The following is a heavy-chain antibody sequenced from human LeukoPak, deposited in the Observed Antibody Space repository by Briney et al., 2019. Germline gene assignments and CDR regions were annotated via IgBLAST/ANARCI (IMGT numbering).Heavy chain of an antibody. CDR3: ARDPSGSYYNDAFDI. V-gene: IGHV3-30*03. CDR1: GFTFSSYS. Sequence: GGSLRLSCAASGFTFSSYSMNWVRQAPGKWLEWVAVISYDGSNKYYADSVKGRFTISRDNSKNTLYLQMNSLRAEDTAVYYCARDPSGSYYNDAFDIWGQGTMVTVSS. D-gene: IGHD1-26*01. J-gene: IGHJ3*02. CDR2: ISYDGSNK.